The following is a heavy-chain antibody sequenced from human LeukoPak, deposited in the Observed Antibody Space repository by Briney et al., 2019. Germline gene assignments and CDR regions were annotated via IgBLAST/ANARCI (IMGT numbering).Heavy chain of an antibody. J-gene: IGHJ4*02. Sequence: HPGGSLRLSCAASGFTFSSYGMSWVRQAPGKGLEWVSAISGSGGTTYYADSVKGRFTISRDNSKNTLYLQMNSLRAEDTAVYYCAKRGPGSPQSGKYYFDYWGQGTLVTVSS. CDR2: ISGSGGTT. CDR3: AKRGPGSPQSGKYYFDY. D-gene: IGHD3-10*01. CDR1: GFTFSSYG. V-gene: IGHV3-23*01.